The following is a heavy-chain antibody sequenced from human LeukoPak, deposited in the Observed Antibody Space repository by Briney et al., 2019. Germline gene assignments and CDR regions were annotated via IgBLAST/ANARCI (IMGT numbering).Heavy chain of an antibody. V-gene: IGHV4-59*01. D-gene: IGHD3-22*01. J-gene: IGHJ4*02. CDR2: IYQTATA. Sequence: PSETLSLTCTVSGDSMSPYFWTWVRQSPGKGLEWVGYIYQTATAYNPSLKGRVTISTDMSQNQLSLKVTSVTAADTAVYYCARAIYYDSSGYYYLDYFDYWGQGTLVTVSS. CDR1: GDSMSPYF. CDR3: ARAIYYDSSGYYYLDYFDY.